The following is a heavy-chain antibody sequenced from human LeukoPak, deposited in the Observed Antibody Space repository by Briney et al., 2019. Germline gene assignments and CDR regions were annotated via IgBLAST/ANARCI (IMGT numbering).Heavy chain of an antibody. CDR3: AKDLVVYCSSSSCPIDY. V-gene: IGHV3-30*02. Sequence: GGSLRLSCAASGLTFSTYGMHWVRQAPGKGLEWVAFIRYDGTNKYYADSVKGRFTISRDNSKNTLYLQMNSLRPEDTALYYCAKDLVVYCSSSSCPIDYWGQGTQVTVSS. CDR2: IRYDGTNK. CDR1: GLTFSTYG. J-gene: IGHJ4*02. D-gene: IGHD2-2*01.